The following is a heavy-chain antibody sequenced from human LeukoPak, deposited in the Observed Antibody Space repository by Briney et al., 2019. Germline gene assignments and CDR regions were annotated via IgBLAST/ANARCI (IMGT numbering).Heavy chain of an antibody. V-gene: IGHV1-3*01. Sequence: ASVKVSCKASGYTFTSYAMHWVRQAPEQRLEWMGWINAGNGNTKYSQKFQGRVTITRDTSASTAYMELSSLRSEDTAVYYCVRVRSDYYYYYGMDVWGQGTTVTVSS. J-gene: IGHJ6*02. CDR1: GYTFTSYA. D-gene: IGHD3-10*01. CDR3: VRVRSDYYYYYGMDV. CDR2: INAGNGNT.